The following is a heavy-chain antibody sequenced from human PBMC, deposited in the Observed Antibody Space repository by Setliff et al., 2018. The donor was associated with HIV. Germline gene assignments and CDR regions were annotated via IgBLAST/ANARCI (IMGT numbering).Heavy chain of an antibody. J-gene: IGHJ4*02. CDR2: IFYSGTT. CDR3: ARVNALIRAPFDY. V-gene: IGHV4-59*01. CDR1: GGSITGYY. Sequence: KLPETLSLTCTVSGGSITGYYWSWVRQPPGKGLEWIGYIFYSGTTNYSPSLNSRATISVDTSKNSFSLRLSSVTAADTAVYYCARVNALIRAPFDYWGQGALVTVSS.